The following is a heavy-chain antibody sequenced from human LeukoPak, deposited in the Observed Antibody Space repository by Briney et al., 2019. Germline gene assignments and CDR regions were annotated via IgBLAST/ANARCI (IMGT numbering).Heavy chain of an antibody. V-gene: IGHV5-51*01. D-gene: IGHD4-17*01. CDR3: ARRDYEALHYVY. CDR1: GYSFTSYW. Sequence: GESLKISCKGSGYSFTSYWIGWVRQMPGKGLEWMGIIYPGESDTRYSPSFQGQVTISADKSISTAYLQWSSLKAADTAIYYCARRDYEALHYVYWGQGTLVTVSS. J-gene: IGHJ4*02. CDR2: IYPGESDT.